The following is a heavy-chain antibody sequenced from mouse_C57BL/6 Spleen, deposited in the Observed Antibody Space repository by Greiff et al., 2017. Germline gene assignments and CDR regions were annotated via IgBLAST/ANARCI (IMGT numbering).Heavy chain of an antibody. D-gene: IGHD2-4*01. CDR3: ARNRGYDYDDWYFDV. V-gene: IGHV1-69*01. CDR2: IDPSDSYT. Sequence: QVQLKQPGAELVMPGASVKLSCKASGYTFTSYWMHWVKQRPGQGLEWIGEIDPSDSYTNYNQKFKGKSTLTVDKSSSTAYMQLSSLTSEDSAVYYCARNRGYDYDDWYFDVWGTGTTVTVAS. J-gene: IGHJ1*03. CDR1: GYTFTSYW.